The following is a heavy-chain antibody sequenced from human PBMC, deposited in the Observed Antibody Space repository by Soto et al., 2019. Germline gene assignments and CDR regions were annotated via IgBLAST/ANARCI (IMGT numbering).Heavy chain of an antibody. Sequence: QVQLQESGPGLVKPSQTLSLTCTVSGGSXSSXXXXXXXIXQHPXXXLEWIGYIYYSGSTYYNPSPKSRVXXSVDXSXXQFXVXLXXXXXXXXXVYYCARWCSGSRQGFDPWGQGTLVTVSS. CDR2: IYYSGST. CDR1: GGSXSSXXXX. J-gene: IGHJ5*02. V-gene: IGHV4-31*03. CDR3: ARWCSGSRQGFDP. D-gene: IGHD2-15*01.